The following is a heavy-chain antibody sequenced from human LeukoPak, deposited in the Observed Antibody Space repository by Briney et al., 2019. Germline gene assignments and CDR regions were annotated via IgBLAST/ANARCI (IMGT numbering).Heavy chain of an antibody. V-gene: IGHV3-23*01. Sequence: GGSLRLSCAASGFTFSNHDMTWVRQAPGRGLEWVSSIRGSGGETFYADSVKGRFTISRDNSKNTLYLQVNSLRAEDAATYYCLKNPLYDTNGLHWGQGILVTVSS. CDR3: LKNPLYDTNGLH. D-gene: IGHD2-8*01. J-gene: IGHJ4*02. CDR1: GFTFSNHD. CDR2: IRGSGGET.